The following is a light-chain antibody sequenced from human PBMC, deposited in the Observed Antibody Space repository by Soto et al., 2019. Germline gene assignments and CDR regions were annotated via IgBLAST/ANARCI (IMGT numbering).Light chain of an antibody. CDR1: QSINGNY. Sequence: EIVLKQSPGTLSLSPGDRATLSCRASQSINGNYLHWYQQKPGQAPRLLIFGTYSRATGIQDRFIGGGSGTDFTLTIRRLEPEDFAVYYCKQCGSLPGTFGQGTKVDI. V-gene: IGKV3-20*01. CDR3: KQCGSLPGT. J-gene: IGKJ1*01. CDR2: GTY.